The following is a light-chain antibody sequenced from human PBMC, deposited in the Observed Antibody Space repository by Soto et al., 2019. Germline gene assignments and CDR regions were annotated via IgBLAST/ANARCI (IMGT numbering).Light chain of an antibody. CDR1: QSVSSNY. Sequence: EIVLTQSPDILSLSPGERATLSCRASQSVSSNYLVWFQQKPGQAPRLVIYDPSTRATGIPDRFSGSGSGTDFTLTISGLEPEDFAVYYCYQFGKAPLTFGGGTKVEIK. V-gene: IGKV3-20*01. J-gene: IGKJ4*01. CDR3: YQFGKAPLT. CDR2: DPS.